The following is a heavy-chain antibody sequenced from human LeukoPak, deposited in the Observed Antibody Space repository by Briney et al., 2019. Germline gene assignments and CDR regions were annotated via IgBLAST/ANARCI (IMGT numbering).Heavy chain of an antibody. D-gene: IGHD2-2*01. CDR2: ISWNSGSI. Sequence: GGSLRLSCAASGFTFDDYAMHWVRQAPGKGLEWVSGISWNSGSIGYADSVKGRFTISGDNAKNSLYLQMNSLRAEDTALYYCAKDNKFCSSTSCYGVRSYPFDAFDIWGKGKMVTVSS. CDR3: AKDNKFCSSTSCYGVRSYPFDAFDI. V-gene: IGHV3-9*01. CDR1: GFTFDDYA. J-gene: IGHJ3*02.